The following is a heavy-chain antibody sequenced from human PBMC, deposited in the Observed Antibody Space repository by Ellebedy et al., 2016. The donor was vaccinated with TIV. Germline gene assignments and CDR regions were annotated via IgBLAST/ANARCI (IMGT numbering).Heavy chain of an antibody. CDR1: GFTFDDYA. CDR2: ISWNSGSI. J-gene: IGHJ4*02. D-gene: IGHD1-26*01. Sequence: SLKISCAASGFTFDDYAMHWVRQAPGKGLEWVSGISWNSGSIGYADSVKGRFTISRDNAKNSLYLQMNSLRAEDTAVYYCARLRGADFVGSWGQGTLVTVSS. CDR3: ARLRGADFVGS. V-gene: IGHV3-9*01.